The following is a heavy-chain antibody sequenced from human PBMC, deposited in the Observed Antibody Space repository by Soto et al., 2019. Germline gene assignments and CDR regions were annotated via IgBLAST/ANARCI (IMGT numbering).Heavy chain of an antibody. D-gene: IGHD2-2*01. CDR1: GGTFSSYA. J-gene: IGHJ5*02. Sequence: ASVKVSCKASGGTFSSYAISWVRQAPGQGLEWMGGIIPIFGTANYAQKFQGRVTITADESTSTAYMELSSLRSEDTAVYYFASAVDYCSSTSCVSGWFDPRGQGTLVTVSS. V-gene: IGHV1-69*13. CDR3: ASAVDYCSSTSCVSGWFDP. CDR2: IIPIFGTA.